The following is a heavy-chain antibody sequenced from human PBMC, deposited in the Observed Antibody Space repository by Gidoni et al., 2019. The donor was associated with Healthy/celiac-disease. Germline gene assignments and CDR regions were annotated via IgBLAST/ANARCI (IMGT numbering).Heavy chain of an antibody. V-gene: IGHV2-26*01. CDR3: ARVGWVTAIPDY. CDR1: GSLLGNARMG. CDR2: IFSNDER. Sequence: QATLKESGPVLVKPTETLTLTCTVPGSLLGNARMGLSWIRQPPGKALGWLAHIFSNDERTYSTSLKSKLPISKDASKSQMVLTMTNMDPVDAATYYYARVGWVTAIPDYWGQGTLVTVSS. J-gene: IGHJ4*02. D-gene: IGHD2-21*02.